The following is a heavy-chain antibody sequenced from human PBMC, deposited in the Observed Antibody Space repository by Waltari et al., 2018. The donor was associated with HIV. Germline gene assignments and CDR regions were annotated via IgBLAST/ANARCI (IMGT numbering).Heavy chain of an antibody. CDR3: TTDYYGSATAFDY. D-gene: IGHD3-10*01. Sequence: EVQLVESGGGLVKPGGSLRLSCAASGFTFSNAWMSWVRQAPGKGLEWVGRIKSKTDGGTTDYAATVKGRFTISRDDSKNTLYLQMNSLKTEDTAVYYCTTDYYGSATAFDYWGQGTLVTVSS. CDR2: IKSKTDGGTT. CDR1: GFTFSNAW. V-gene: IGHV3-15*01. J-gene: IGHJ4*02.